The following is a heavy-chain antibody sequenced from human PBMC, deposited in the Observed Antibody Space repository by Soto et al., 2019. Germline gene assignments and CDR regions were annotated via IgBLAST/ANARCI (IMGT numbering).Heavy chain of an antibody. CDR1: SGPSRSYN. D-gene: IGHD1-26*01. CDR3: VRQGIDYLHGVAGA. V-gene: IGHV4-59*08. CDR2: VYYTGDT. J-gene: IGHJ6*02. Sequence: QAQPQQSGPRLVKPSETLSLPCTVSSGPSRSYNWGWIRQSPRRGLEWIGYVYYTGDTAYTPSLMRRVTIAAGTSKNNISLIVGAVSAAGSDVSYCVRQGIDYLHGVAGAWGRWAKVSV.